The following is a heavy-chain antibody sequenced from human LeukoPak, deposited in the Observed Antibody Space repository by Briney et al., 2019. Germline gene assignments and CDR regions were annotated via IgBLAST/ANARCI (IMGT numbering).Heavy chain of an antibody. J-gene: IGHJ4*02. CDR3: ARTYCGGDCYSLHLDY. V-gene: IGHV1-2*06. CDR2: INPNSGGT. D-gene: IGHD2-21*02. Sequence: ASVKVSCKASGYTFTGYYMHWVRQAPGQGLEWMGRINPNSGGTNYAQKFQGRVTMTRDTSISTAYMELSSLRSEDTAVYYCARTYCGGDCYSLHLDYWGQGTLVTVSS. CDR1: GYTFTGYY.